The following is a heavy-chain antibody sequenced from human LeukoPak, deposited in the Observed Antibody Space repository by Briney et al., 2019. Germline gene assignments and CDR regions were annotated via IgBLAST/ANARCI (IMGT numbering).Heavy chain of an antibody. D-gene: IGHD1-14*01. Sequence: SETLSLTCTVSGGSVSSGSFYWSWIRQPPGKGLEWFGNIYYTGSTNYNPSLKSGVIVSVDTSKSQFSLKLSSVTAADTAVYYCAGGNNPYFFDYWGQGTLVTVSS. CDR1: GGSVSSGSFY. CDR2: IYYTGST. V-gene: IGHV4-61*01. J-gene: IGHJ4*02. CDR3: AGGNNPYFFDY.